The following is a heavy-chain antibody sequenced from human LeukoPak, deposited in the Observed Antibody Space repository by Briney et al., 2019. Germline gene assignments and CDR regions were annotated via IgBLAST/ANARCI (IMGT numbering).Heavy chain of an antibody. V-gene: IGHV4-34*01. J-gene: IGHJ4*02. Sequence: SETLSLTCAVYGGSFSGYYWSWIRQPPGKGLEWIGEIKHSGSTNYNPTLKSRVTVSVDTSKNQFSLKLSSVTAADTAVYYCARANYNWNYWDYWGRGTLVTVSS. CDR3: ARANYNWNYWDY. CDR2: IKHSGST. D-gene: IGHD1-20*01. CDR1: GGSFSGYY.